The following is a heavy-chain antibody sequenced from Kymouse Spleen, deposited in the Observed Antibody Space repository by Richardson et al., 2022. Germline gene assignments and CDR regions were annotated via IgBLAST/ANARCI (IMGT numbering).Heavy chain of an antibody. CDR2: ISAYNGNT. Sequence: QVQLVQSGAEVKKPGASVKVSCKASGYTFTSYGISWVRQAPGQGLEWMGWISAYNGNTNYAQKLQGRVTMTTDTSTSTAYMELRSLRSDDTAVYYCARERGGITMVRGVIVDAFDIWGQGTMVTVSS. J-gene: IGHJ3*02. CDR3: ARERGGITMVRGVIVDAFDI. D-gene: IGHD3-10*01. V-gene: IGHV1-18*01. CDR1: GYTFTSYG.